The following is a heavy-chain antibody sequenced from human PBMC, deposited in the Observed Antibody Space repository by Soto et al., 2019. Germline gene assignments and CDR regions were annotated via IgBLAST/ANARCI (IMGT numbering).Heavy chain of an antibody. CDR2: ISYDGSNK. V-gene: IGHV3-30*18. CDR1: GFTFSNYG. Sequence: SLRLSCAASGFTFSNYGIHWVRQAPGKGLEWVAVISYDGSNKYYADSVKGRFTISRDNSKNTLYLQMNSLRAEDTAVYYCAKAQVPAAIRDYYAYGMDVWGQGTTVTVSS. CDR3: AKAQVPAAIRDYYAYGMDV. D-gene: IGHD2-2*02. J-gene: IGHJ6*02.